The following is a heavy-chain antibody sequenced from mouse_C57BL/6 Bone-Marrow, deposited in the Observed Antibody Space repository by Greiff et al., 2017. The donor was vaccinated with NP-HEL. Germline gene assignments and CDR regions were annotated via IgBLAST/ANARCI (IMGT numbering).Heavy chain of an antibody. CDR3: ASLITTVFDY. D-gene: IGHD1-1*01. V-gene: IGHV5-6*01. CDR2: ISSGGSYT. CDR1: GFTFSSYG. Sequence: EVKLVESGGDLVKPGGSLKLSCAASGFTFSSYGMSWVRQTPDKRLEWVATISSGGSYTYYPDSVKGRFTISRDNAKNTLDLQLSSLKSEDTAMYYCASLITTVFDYWGQGTTLTVSS. J-gene: IGHJ2*01.